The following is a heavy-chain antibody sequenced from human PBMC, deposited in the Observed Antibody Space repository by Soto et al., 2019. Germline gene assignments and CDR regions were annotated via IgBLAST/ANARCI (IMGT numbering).Heavy chain of an antibody. V-gene: IGHV2-5*02. CDR1: GFSLSTSGVG. D-gene: IGHD3-3*01. Sequence: QITLKESGPTLVKPTQTLTLTCTFSGFSLSTSGVGVGWIRQPPGKALEWLALIYWDDDKRYSPSLKSRLTITKDTSKHQVVLTMTNMDPVDTATYYCAHRHREWIPFDIWGQGTMVTVSS. CDR2: IYWDDDK. CDR3: AHRHREWIPFDI. J-gene: IGHJ3*02.